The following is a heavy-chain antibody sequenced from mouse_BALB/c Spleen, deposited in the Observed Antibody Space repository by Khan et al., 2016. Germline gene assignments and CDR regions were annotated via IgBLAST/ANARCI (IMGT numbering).Heavy chain of an antibody. J-gene: IGHJ2*01. Sequence: QVQLKESGPGLVAPSQSLSITCTVSGFSLTSYGVHWVRQPPGKGLEWLGVIWAGGSTNYNSALMSSLSISKDNYKSQVVLKINSMLTDDTAMDYCAKHEDVWGQGTTLTVSS. CDR1: GFSLTSYG. CDR2: IWAGGST. V-gene: IGHV2-9*02. CDR3: AKHEDV.